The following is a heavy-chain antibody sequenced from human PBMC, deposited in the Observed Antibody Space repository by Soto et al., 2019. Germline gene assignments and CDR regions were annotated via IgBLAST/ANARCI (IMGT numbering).Heavy chain of an antibody. CDR1: GGSDSSGSYY. Sequence: QVQLQESGPGLVKPSETLSLTCTVSGGSDSSGSYYWTWMRQPPGKGLEWIGYINYSGSTSYNPSLRGRVAISVDTSKKHFYLRVSSVTAADTAVYYCARDGDTSGYYYFDYWGQGTLVIVSS. CDR2: INYSGST. J-gene: IGHJ4*02. CDR3: ARDGDTSGYYYFDY. V-gene: IGHV4-61*01. D-gene: IGHD3-22*01.